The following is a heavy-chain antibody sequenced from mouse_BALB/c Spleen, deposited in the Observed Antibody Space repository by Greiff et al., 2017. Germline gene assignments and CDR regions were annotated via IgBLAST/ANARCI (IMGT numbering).Heavy chain of an antibody. V-gene: IGHV1-87*01. D-gene: IGHD2-1*01. J-gene: IGHJ1*01. CDR2: IYPGDGDT. CDR1: GYTFTSYW. Sequence: LQESGAELARPGASVKLSCKASGYTFTSYWMQWVKQRPGQGLEWIGAIYPGDGDTRYTQKFKGKATLTADKSSSTAYMQLSSLASEDSAVYYCARLGRSGNYGYFDVWGAGTTVTVSS. CDR3: ARLGRSGNYGYFDV.